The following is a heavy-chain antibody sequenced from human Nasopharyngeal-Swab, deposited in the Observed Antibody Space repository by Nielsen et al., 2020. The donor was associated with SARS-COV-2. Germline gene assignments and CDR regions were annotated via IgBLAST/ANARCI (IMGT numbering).Heavy chain of an antibody. J-gene: IGHJ6*03. D-gene: IGHD2-2*02. CDR3: ARDIVVVPAAIRGGYYYMDV. V-gene: IGHV1-69*13. CDR2: IIPIFGTA. CDR1: GGTFSSYA. Sequence: SVKVSCKASGGTFSSYAISWVRQAPAHGLEWMGGIIPIFGTANYAQKFQGSVTITADESTSTAYMELSSLRSEDTAVYYCARDIVVVPAAIRGGYYYMDVWGKGTTVTVSS.